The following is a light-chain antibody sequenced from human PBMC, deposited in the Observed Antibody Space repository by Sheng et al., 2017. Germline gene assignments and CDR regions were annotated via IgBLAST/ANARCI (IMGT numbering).Light chain of an antibody. J-gene: IGKJ3*01. V-gene: IGKV3-20*01. CDR1: QSVTSTF. CDR3: QLYFNSPPGFT. CDR2: GAS. Sequence: IVLTQSPDTLSLSPGERATLSCRASQSVTSTFIIWYQQKVGQPLRLLIYGASSRATGVPDRFSGSGSGTDFTLTINGLEPEDFAMYYCQLYFNSPPGFTFGPGTKVEI.